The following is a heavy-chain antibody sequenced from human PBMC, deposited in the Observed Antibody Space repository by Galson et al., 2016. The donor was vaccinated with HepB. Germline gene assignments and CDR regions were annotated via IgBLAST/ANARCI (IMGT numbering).Heavy chain of an antibody. V-gene: IGHV3-21*01. CDR1: RFTFSTYN. CDR2: ISGSGSYL. CDR3: SRDLRNVERPDLTYYYGMDV. J-gene: IGHJ6*02. D-gene: IGHD1-1*01. Sequence: SLRLSCAASRFTFSTYNLNWVRQTPGKGLEWVSSISGSGSYLYYADSVQGRFTISRDNANNSLYLHLSSLRAEDTAVYYCSRDLRNVERPDLTYYYGMDVWGQGTTVTVSS.